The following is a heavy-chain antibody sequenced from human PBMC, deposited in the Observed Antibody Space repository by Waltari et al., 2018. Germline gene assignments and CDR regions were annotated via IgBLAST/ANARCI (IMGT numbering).Heavy chain of an antibody. Sequence: EVQLLESGGGLVQPGGSLRLSCAASGFTFSSYAMSWVRQAPGKGLEWVSSISSSGGSTYYADSVKGRFTISRDNSKNTLYLQMNSLRAEDTAVYYCAKDRAYSSGWLGWGAFDIWGQGTMVTVSS. CDR2: ISSSGGST. J-gene: IGHJ3*02. CDR1: GFTFSSYA. V-gene: IGHV3-23*01. CDR3: AKDRAYSSGWLGWGAFDI. D-gene: IGHD6-19*01.